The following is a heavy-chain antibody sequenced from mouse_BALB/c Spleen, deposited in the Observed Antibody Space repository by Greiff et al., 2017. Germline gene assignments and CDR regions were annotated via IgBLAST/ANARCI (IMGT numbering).Heavy chain of an antibody. V-gene: IGHV1-9*01. CDR1: GYTFSSYW. D-gene: IGHD2-4*01. Sequence: QVQLQQSGAELMKPGASVKISCKATGYTFSSYWIEWVKQRPGHGLEWIGEILPGSGSTNYNEKFKGKATFTADTSSNTAYMQLSSLTSEDSAVYYCARDDYDGGRLDYWGQGTTLTVSS. CDR2: ILPGSGST. J-gene: IGHJ2*01. CDR3: ARDDYDGGRLDY.